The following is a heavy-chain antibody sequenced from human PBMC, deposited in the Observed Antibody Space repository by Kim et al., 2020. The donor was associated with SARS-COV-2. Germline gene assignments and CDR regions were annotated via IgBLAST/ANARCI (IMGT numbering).Heavy chain of an antibody. Sequence: SETLSLTCTVSGGSITSSSYYWGWIRQPPGKGLEWIGSIYYSGSTYSNPSIKSRVTISVDTSKNEFSLKLSSVTAADTAVYYCATTYSSSYVFDYWGQGALVTVSS. V-gene: IGHV4-39*01. CDR3: ATTYSSSYVFDY. J-gene: IGHJ4*02. CDR1: GGSITSSSYY. CDR2: IYYSGST. D-gene: IGHD6-6*01.